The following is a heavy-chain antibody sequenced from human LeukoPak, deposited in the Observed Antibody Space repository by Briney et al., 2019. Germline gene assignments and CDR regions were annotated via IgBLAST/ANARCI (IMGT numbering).Heavy chain of an antibody. CDR2: ISWNSGSI. Sequence: GGSLRLTCAACGFTFDDYAMHWVRQAPGRGLEWVSGISWNSGSIGYADSLKGRFTISRDNAKNSLYLQMNSLRAEDTALYYCAKDRAGILVAGIGYWGQGTLVTVSS. CDR3: AKDRAGILVAGIGY. D-gene: IGHD6-19*01. J-gene: IGHJ4*02. V-gene: IGHV3-9*01. CDR1: GFTFDDYA.